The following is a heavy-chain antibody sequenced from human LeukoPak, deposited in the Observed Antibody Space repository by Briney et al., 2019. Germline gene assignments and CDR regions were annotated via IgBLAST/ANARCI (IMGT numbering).Heavy chain of an antibody. V-gene: IGHV3-64*01. Sequence: PGGSLRLSCAASGFTFSSYAMRWVRQAPGKGLEYVSAISSNGGSTYYANSVKGRFTISRDNSKNTLYLQMGSLRAEDMAVYYCARVGIAVAYAFDIWGQGTMVTVSS. CDR1: GFTFSSYA. D-gene: IGHD6-19*01. CDR2: ISSNGGST. CDR3: ARVGIAVAYAFDI. J-gene: IGHJ3*02.